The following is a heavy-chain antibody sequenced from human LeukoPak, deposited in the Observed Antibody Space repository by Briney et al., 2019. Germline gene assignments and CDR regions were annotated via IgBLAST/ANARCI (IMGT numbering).Heavy chain of an antibody. V-gene: IGHV1-2*02. J-gene: IGHJ5*02. Sequence: ASVKVSCKASGYTFTNYYINWVRQAPGQGLEWVGLINPNGGSTGYAQRFQGRVTMTRDTSISTAYMELSRLRSDDTAVYYCARASALWFGEFPFDPWGQGTLVTVSS. CDR1: GYTFTNYY. CDR3: ARASALWFGEFPFDP. CDR2: INPNGGST. D-gene: IGHD3-10*01.